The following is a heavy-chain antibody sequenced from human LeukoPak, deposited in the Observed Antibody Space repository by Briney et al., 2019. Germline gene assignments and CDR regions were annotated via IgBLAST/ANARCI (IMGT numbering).Heavy chain of an antibody. D-gene: IGHD3-3*01. CDR3: AKNSEFWSGYQGY. Sequence: GGSLRLSCAASGFTFSSYWMSWVRQAPGKGLGWVSAISGSGGSTYYADSVKGRFTISRGNSKNTLYLQMNSLRAADTAVYYCAKNSEFWSGYQGYWGQGTLVTVSS. CDR2: ISGSGGST. CDR1: GFTFSSYW. J-gene: IGHJ4*02. V-gene: IGHV3-23*01.